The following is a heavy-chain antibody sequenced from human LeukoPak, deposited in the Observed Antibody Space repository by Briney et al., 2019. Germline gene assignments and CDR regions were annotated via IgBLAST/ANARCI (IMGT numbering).Heavy chain of an antibody. V-gene: IGHV1-18*01. Sequence: ASVKVSCKASGYTFTSYGISWGRQAPGQGLEWLGWISAYNGNTNYAQKVQGRVTMPTDTSTSTAYMELRSLRSDDTAVYYCARDESYGDYNNWFDPWGQGTLVTVSS. J-gene: IGHJ5*02. CDR3: ARDESYGDYNNWFDP. CDR2: ISAYNGNT. CDR1: GYTFTSYG. D-gene: IGHD4-17*01.